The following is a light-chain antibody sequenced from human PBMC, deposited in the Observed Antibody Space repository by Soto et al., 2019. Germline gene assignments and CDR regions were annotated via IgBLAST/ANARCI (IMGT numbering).Light chain of an antibody. CDR3: QHRGKWPRT. Sequence: EIVLTQSPATLSLSLGERATLSCRASQSVSSYLAWYQQKPGQAPRLLIYGASNRATGIPARFSGSGSGTDFTLIISSLEPEDFAVYYCQHRGKWPRTFGQGTKLEI. V-gene: IGKV3-11*01. CDR2: GAS. CDR1: QSVSSY. J-gene: IGKJ2*01.